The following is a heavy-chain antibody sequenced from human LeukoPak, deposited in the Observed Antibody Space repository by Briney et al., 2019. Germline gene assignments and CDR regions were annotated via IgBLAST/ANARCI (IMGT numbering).Heavy chain of an antibody. CDR2: IYYSGST. D-gene: IGHD5-18*01. V-gene: IGHV4-39*07. CDR3: ARDPHTAMEYYFDY. Sequence: SETLSLTCTVSGGSISSSSYYWGWIRQPPGKGLEWIGSIYYSGSTYYNPSLKSRVTTSVDTSKNQFSLKLSSVTAADTAVYYCARDPHTAMEYYFDYWGQGTLVTVSS. J-gene: IGHJ4*02. CDR1: GGSISSSSYY.